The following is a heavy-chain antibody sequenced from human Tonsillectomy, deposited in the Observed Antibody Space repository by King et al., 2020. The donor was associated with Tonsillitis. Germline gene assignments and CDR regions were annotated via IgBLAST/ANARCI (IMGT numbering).Heavy chain of an antibody. J-gene: IGHJ3*02. CDR1: GGSFSGYY. CDR3: AGAGGNSVGDAFDI. V-gene: IGHV4-34*01. CDR2: INHSVST. D-gene: IGHD4-23*01. Sequence: VQLQQWGAGLLKPSETLSLTCDVYGGSFSGYYWSWSRQPPGKGLGWIVEINHSVSTHYNPSLKSRVTISVDTSKNQFSLNLTSGTAADTAAYYCAGAGGNSVGDAFDIWGQGTMVTVSS.